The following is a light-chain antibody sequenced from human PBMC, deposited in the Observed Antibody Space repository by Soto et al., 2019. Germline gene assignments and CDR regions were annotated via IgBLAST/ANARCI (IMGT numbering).Light chain of an antibody. CDR1: QGIGSA. CDR3: QQFNAFPYT. J-gene: IGKJ2*01. CDR2: DAA. Sequence: AIQLTQSPSSLSASVGDRVTITCRASQGIGSALAWYKQRPGKVPKLLIYDAASLESGVPSRFSGSGSGTEFTLTIYSLQPEDFAAYFCQQFNAFPYTFGQGTKVDIK. V-gene: IGKV1-13*02.